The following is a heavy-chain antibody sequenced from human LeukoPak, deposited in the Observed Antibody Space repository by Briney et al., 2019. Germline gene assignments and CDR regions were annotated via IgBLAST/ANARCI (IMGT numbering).Heavy chain of an antibody. CDR1: GFTFSNFA. D-gene: IGHD3-16*01. CDR2: IPYDGDNE. V-gene: IGHV3-30-3*01. CDR3: ARVRGGRSWYYYGMDV. J-gene: IGHJ6*02. Sequence: PGGSLRLSCAASGFTFSNFAMHWVRQAPGKGLEWVAVIPYDGDNEYYADSVKGQFTISRDNSKDRLYLQMNSLRPEDTAMYYCARVRGGRSWYYYGMDVWGRGTTVTVSS.